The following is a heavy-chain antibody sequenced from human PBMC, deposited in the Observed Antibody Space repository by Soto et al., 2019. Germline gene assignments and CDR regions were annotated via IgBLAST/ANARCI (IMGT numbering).Heavy chain of an antibody. J-gene: IGHJ6*02. CDR2: ISYDGSNK. Sequence: QVQLVESGGGVVQPGRSLRLSCAASGFTFSSYAIHWVRQAPGKALEWVAVISYDGSNKYYADSVKGQFTISRDNSKNTLYLHMNSLRAEDTAVYYSARGQSTRDTAMAYGMDVWGQGTTVTVSS. D-gene: IGHD5-18*01. V-gene: IGHV3-30-3*01. CDR3: ARGQSTRDTAMAYGMDV. CDR1: GFTFSSYA.